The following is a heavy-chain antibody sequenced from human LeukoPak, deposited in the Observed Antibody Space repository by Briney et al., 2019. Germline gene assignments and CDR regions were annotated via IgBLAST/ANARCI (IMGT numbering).Heavy chain of an antibody. V-gene: IGHV3-20*04. J-gene: IGHJ4*02. CDR3: AKAITYYYGSGSFDY. Sequence: RTGGSLRLSCAASGFTFDDYGMSWVRQAPGKGLEWVSTINWNGGSTGYADSVKGRFTISRDNAKNSLYLQMNSLRAEDTALYYCAKAITYYYGSGSFDYWGQGTLVTVSS. D-gene: IGHD3-10*01. CDR1: GFTFDDYG. CDR2: INWNGGST.